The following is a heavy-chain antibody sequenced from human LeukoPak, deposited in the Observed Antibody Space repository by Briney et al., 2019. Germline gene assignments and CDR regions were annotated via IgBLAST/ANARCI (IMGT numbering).Heavy chain of an antibody. J-gene: IGHJ5*02. CDR1: GFTFSSYS. Sequence: GGSLRLSCAASGFTFSSYSMNRVRQAPGKGLEWVSSISSSSSYIYYADSVKGRFTISRDNAKNSLYLQMNSLRAEDTAVYYCARDLQSSIPDPVSVPWGQGTLVTVSS. CDR3: ARDLQSSIPDPVSVP. CDR2: ISSSSSYI. D-gene: IGHD6-6*01. V-gene: IGHV3-21*01.